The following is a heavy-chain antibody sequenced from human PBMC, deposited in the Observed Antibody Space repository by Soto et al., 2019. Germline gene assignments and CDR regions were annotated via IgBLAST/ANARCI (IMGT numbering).Heavy chain of an antibody. V-gene: IGHV1-46*01. CDR1: GYTFTSYY. J-gene: IGHJ4*02. Sequence: ASVKVSCKASGYTFTSYYMHWVRQAPGQGLEWMGIINPSGGSTSYAQKFQGRVTMTRDTSTSTVYMELSSLRSEDTAVYYCARDHRSGWYLKGYDYWSQGTLVTVSS. CDR3: ARDHRSGWYLKGYDY. D-gene: IGHD6-19*01. CDR2: INPSGGST.